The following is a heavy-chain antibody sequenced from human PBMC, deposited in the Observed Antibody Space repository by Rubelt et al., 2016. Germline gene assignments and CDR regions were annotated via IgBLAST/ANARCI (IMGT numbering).Heavy chain of an antibody. CDR1: GYTFSKYG. J-gene: IGHJ3*01. CDR3: ARATNWTYAFAF. Sequence: QVQLVQSGAEVKKSGASAKVSCKASGYTFSKYGISWVRQAPGQGLEWMGWISVNSGDTKYAQKLQSRVTMTTYTSTSTAYMELTLLRSDDTAVYSCARATNWTYAFAFWGHGTMVTVSS. V-gene: IGHV1-18*01. CDR2: ISVNSGDT. D-gene: IGHD1-1*01.